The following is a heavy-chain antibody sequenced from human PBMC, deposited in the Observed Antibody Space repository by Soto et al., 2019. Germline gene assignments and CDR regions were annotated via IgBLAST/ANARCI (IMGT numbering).Heavy chain of an antibody. Sequence: PGGSLRLSCAASGFTFSDYYMSWIRQAPGKGLEWVSYISSSGSTIYYADSVKGRFTISRDNAKNSLYLQMNSLRAEDTAVYYCARVHGHYYDSSGGVYWFDPWGQGTLVTVSS. CDR3: ARVHGHYYDSSGGVYWFDP. D-gene: IGHD3-22*01. CDR2: ISSSGSTI. CDR1: GFTFSDYY. J-gene: IGHJ5*02. V-gene: IGHV3-11*01.